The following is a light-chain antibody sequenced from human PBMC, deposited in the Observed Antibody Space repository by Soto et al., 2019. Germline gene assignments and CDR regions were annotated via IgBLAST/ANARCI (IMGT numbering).Light chain of an antibody. CDR1: SSNIGSNY. J-gene: IGLJ1*01. Sequence: QSVLTQPPSASGTPGQRVTISCSGSSSNIGSNYVYWYQQLPGTAPKLLIPRNNQRPSGVPDRFSGSKSGTSASLAISGLRSEYEADYYCPAWDDSLSGYVFGTGTKLTVL. CDR3: PAWDDSLSGYV. V-gene: IGLV1-47*01. CDR2: RNN.